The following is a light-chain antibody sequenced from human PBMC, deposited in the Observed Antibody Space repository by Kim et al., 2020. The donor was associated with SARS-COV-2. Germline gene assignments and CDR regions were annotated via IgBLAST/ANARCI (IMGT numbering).Light chain of an antibody. CDR3: QSYDSSLRV. Sequence: QSVLTQPPSVSGAPGQRVTISCTGSRSNIGAGYDVQWYQQFPGAAPRLLIYGKNNRPSGVPDRFSGSKSGTSASLVITGLQAEDEADYYCQSYDSSLRVFGGGTQLTVL. CDR1: RSNIGAGYD. V-gene: IGLV1-40*01. J-gene: IGLJ2*01. CDR2: GKN.